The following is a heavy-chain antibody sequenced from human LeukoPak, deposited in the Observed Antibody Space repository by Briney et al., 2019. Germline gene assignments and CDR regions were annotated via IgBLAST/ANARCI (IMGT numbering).Heavy chain of an antibody. CDR3: ATEGIYCTNGVCYRKYYFDY. CDR1: GFTFSSYG. V-gene: IGHV3-30*02. D-gene: IGHD2-8*01. J-gene: IGHJ4*02. Sequence: GGSLRLSCAASGFTFSSYGMHWVRQAPGKGLEWVAFIRYDGSNKYYADSVKGRFTISRDNSKNTLYLQMNSLRAEDTAVYYCATEGIYCTNGVCYRKYYFDYWGQGTLVTVSS. CDR2: IRYDGSNK.